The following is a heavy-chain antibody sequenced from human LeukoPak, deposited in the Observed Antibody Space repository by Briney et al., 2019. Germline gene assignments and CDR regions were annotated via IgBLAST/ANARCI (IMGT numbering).Heavy chain of an antibody. CDR2: IYYSGST. J-gene: IGHJ6*02. CDR1: GGSIGSGGYY. CDR3: AGGGLRFLEWSAAYYYYGMDV. D-gene: IGHD3-3*01. V-gene: IGHV4-31*03. Sequence: SETLSLTYTVSGGSIGSGGYYWSWIRQHPGKGLEWIGYIYYSGSTYYNPSLKSRVTISVDTSKNQFSLKLSSVTAADTAVYYCAGGGLRFLEWSAAYYYYGMDVWGQGTTVTVSS.